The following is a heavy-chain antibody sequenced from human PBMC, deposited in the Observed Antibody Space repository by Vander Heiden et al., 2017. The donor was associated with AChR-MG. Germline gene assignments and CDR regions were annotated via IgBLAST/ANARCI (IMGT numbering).Heavy chain of an antibody. D-gene: IGHD4-17*01. Sequence: QITLKESGPTLVKPTQTLTLTCPFSGFSLTSTGVGVGWIRQPPGKTLEWLALIYWNEDKRYNPSLESRLTITKDTSKNQVVLTMTNMDPVDTATYFCAHRQPRIPYGDYYNSWGQGTLVTVSS. V-gene: IGHV2-5*01. J-gene: IGHJ4*02. CDR1: GFSLTSTGVG. CDR3: AHRQPRIPYGDYYNS. CDR2: IYWNEDK.